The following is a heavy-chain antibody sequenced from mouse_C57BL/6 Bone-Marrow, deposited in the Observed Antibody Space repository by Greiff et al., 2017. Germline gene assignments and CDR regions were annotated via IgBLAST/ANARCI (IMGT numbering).Heavy chain of an antibody. CDR2: IYPGDGDT. V-gene: IGHV1-82*01. D-gene: IGHD2-2*01. Sequence: VQLQQSGPELVKPGASVKISCKASGYAFSSSWINWVKQRPGKGLEWIGRIYPGDGDTNYNGKFKGKATLTADKSSSTAYMQLSSLTSEDSAVYFCARGGYDAWFAYWGQGTLVTVSA. CDR3: ARGGYDAWFAY. CDR1: GYAFSSSW. J-gene: IGHJ3*01.